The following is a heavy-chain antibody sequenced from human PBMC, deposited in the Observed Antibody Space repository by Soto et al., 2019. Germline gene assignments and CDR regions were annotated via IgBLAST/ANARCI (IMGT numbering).Heavy chain of an antibody. D-gene: IGHD2-15*01. J-gene: IGHJ3*02. CDR1: GFTFSSYA. V-gene: IGHV3-48*04. CDR3: ATYCSGGSCYPRPNAFDI. CDR2: ISSSGSTI. Sequence: PGVSLRLACAASGFTFSSYAMHWIRQAPGKGLEWVSYISSSGSTIYYADSVKGRFTISRDNAKNSLYLQMNSLRAEDTAVYYCATYCSGGSCYPRPNAFDIWGQGTMVTVSS.